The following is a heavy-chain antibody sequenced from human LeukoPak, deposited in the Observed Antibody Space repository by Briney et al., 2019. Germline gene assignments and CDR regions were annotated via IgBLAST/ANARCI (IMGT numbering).Heavy chain of an antibody. J-gene: IGHJ4*02. D-gene: IGHD3-10*01. CDR3: ARPGHYYGSGSYREGDY. CDR1: GYTFTSYG. CDR2: ISAYNGNT. Sequence: ASVKVSCKASGYTFTSYGISWVRQAPGQGLEWIGWISAYNGNTNYAQKLQGRVTMTTDTSTSTAYMELRSLRSDDTAVYYCARPGHYYGSGSYREGDYWGQGTLVTVSS. V-gene: IGHV1-18*01.